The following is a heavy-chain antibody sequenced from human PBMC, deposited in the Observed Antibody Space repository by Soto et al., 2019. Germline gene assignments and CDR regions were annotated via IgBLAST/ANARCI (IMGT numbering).Heavy chain of an antibody. J-gene: IGHJ4*02. CDR2: IYYSGST. CDR1: GGSVSSGSYY. D-gene: IGHD4-17*01. Sequence: SETLSLTXTVSGGSVSSGSYYWSWIRQPPGKGLEWIGYIYYSGSTNYNPSLKSRVTISVDTSKNQFSLKLSSVTAADTAVYYCASTSDYGGNIDYWGQGTLVTVSS. CDR3: ASTSDYGGNIDY. V-gene: IGHV4-61*01.